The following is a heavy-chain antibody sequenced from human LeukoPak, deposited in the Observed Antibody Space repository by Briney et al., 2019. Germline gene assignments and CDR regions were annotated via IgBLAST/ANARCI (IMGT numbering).Heavy chain of an antibody. D-gene: IGHD2-2*02. Sequence: GVSLRLSCAASGFTFSTYWMSWVRQAPGEGMECVANIKGDGSEKYYVESVKGRFTIFRDDAKSSLYLQMNSLRAEDTAVYFCARVYTGNRWHFDYWGQGTLVTVSS. CDR2: IKGDGSEK. J-gene: IGHJ4*02. V-gene: IGHV3-7*03. CDR3: ARVYTGNRWHFDY. CDR1: GFTFSTYW.